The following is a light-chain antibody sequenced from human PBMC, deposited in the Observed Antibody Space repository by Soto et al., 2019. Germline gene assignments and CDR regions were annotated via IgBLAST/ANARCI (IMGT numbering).Light chain of an antibody. J-gene: IGKJ2*01. CDR1: QSVSSN. CDR2: GAS. CDR3: QLYNTRPRT. V-gene: IGKV3-15*01. Sequence: EIVMTQSPATLSVSPGERATVSCRASQSVSSNLAWYQQKPGQAPRLLIYGASTRATGIPARFSGSGSGTEFTLTIGSLQTVDSVVYYSQLYNTRPRTFGQGTKLEIK.